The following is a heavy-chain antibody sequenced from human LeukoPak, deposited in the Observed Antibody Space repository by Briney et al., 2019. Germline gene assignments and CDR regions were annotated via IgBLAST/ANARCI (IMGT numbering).Heavy chain of an antibody. J-gene: IGHJ4*02. CDR2: ISYDEDNK. CDR1: QFTFTAYD. D-gene: IGHD3-3*01. Sequence: PGGSLRLSCAASQFTFTAYDMHWVRQAPGKGLEWVAVISYDEDNKYYTDSVKSRFTISRDNSKNTLYLQMNSLRAEDTAVYYCAKGPDGSGLYSLDYWGQGTLVTVSS. V-gene: IGHV3-30*18. CDR3: AKGPDGSGLYSLDY.